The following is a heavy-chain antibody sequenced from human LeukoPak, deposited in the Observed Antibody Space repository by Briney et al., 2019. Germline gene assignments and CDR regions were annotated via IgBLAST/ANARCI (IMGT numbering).Heavy chain of an antibody. Sequence: PGGSLRLSCAGSGFTFSSYWMHWVRQAPGKGLVWVSRINSDGSGTSFADSVKGRFTISRDNAKNTLYLQMNSLRAEDTALYYCARDRLGYCSSTSCLRRFDPWGQGTLVTVSS. CDR2: INSDGSGT. V-gene: IGHV3-74*01. CDR1: GFTFSSYW. J-gene: IGHJ5*02. CDR3: ARDRLGYCSSTSCLRRFDP. D-gene: IGHD2-2*01.